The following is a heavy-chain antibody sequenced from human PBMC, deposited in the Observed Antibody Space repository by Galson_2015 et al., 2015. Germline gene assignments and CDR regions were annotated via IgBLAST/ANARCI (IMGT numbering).Heavy chain of an antibody. D-gene: IGHD5-18*01. CDR1: GYTFTSYG. CDR2: ISAYNGNT. Sequence: SCKASGYTFTSYGISWVRQAPGQGLEWMGWISAYNGNTNYAQKLQGRVTMTTDISTSTAYMELRSLRSDDTAVYYCASAPPQDTAMETGVWDDAFDIWGQGTMVTVSS. V-gene: IGHV1-18*04. CDR3: ASAPPQDTAMETGVWDDAFDI. J-gene: IGHJ3*02.